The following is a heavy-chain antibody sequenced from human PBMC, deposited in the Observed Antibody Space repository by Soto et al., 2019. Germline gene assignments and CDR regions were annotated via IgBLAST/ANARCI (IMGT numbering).Heavy chain of an antibody. CDR3: AHPQGYGVFDAYDI. D-gene: IGHD4-17*01. V-gene: IGHV3-23*01. Sequence: EAQLLESGGGLVRPGGSLRLSCVASGFTFSTYAMSWVRQAPGKGLEWVSALTPSGGETYYADSVKGRFTISRDNSMNALYLQMNSLRIEDTAVYYCAHPQGYGVFDAYDIWGQGTMVTVSS. J-gene: IGHJ3*02. CDR1: GFTFSTYA. CDR2: LTPSGGET.